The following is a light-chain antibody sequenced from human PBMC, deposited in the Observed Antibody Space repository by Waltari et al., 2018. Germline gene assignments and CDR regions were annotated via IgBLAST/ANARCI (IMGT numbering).Light chain of an antibody. J-gene: IGLJ2*01. V-gene: IGLV1-44*01. CDR2: SNN. CDR1: WSNIGSNA. CDR3: SAWDDSLNGQVV. Sequence: QSLLTQPPSASGTPGQRVTISCSGSWSNIGSNAVSWYQQLPGTAPKLLIHSNNRPPSGVPDRFACSKSGTSASLGISGLQSADEADYYCSAWDDSLNGQVVFGGGTKVTVL.